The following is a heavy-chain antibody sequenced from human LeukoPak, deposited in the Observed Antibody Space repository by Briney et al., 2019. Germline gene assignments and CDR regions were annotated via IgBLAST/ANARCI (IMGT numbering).Heavy chain of an antibody. CDR2: VWYDGSNK. D-gene: IGHD3-3*01. Sequence: GRSLRLSCAASGFTFSSYGMHWVRQAPGKGLEWVAVVWYDGSNKYYADSVKGRFTISRDNSKNTLYLQMNSLRAEDTAVYYCARDNQYYDFWSGYYDYYYGMDVWGQGTTVTVSS. J-gene: IGHJ6*02. V-gene: IGHV3-30*19. CDR1: GFTFSSYG. CDR3: ARDNQYYDFWSGYYDYYYGMDV.